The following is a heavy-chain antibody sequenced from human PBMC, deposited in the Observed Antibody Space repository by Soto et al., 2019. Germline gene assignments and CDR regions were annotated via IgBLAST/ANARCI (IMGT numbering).Heavy chain of an antibody. CDR1: GGSISSGGYY. J-gene: IGHJ5*02. CDR2: IYYSGST. V-gene: IGHV4-31*03. D-gene: IGHD6-6*01. CDR3: ARGTAFPTIAARLWFDP. Sequence: PSETLSLTCTVSGGSISSGGYYWSWIRQQPGKGLEWIGYIYYSGSTYYNPSLKSRVTISVDTSKNQFSLKLSSVTAADTAVYYCARGTAFPTIAARLWFDPWGQGTLVTVSS.